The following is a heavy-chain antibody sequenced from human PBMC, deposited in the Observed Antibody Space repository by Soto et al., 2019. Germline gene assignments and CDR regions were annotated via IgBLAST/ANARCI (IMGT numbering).Heavy chain of an antibody. D-gene: IGHD2-2*01. CDR3: AGDERVGLVPDAVGDG. Sequence: GGSPRLSCAAYGVTFGDYYMSWIRQAPGKGLEWVSYISSSGSTIYYADSVKGRFTISRDNAKNSLYLQMNSLRAEDTAVYYCAGDERVGLVPDAVGDGGGQGSIVAVFS. J-gene: IGHJ3*01. CDR2: ISSSGSTI. V-gene: IGHV3-11*01. CDR1: GVTFGDYY.